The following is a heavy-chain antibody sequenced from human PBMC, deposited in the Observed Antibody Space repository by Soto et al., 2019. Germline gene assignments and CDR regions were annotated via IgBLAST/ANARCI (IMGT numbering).Heavy chain of an antibody. J-gene: IGHJ4*02. D-gene: IGHD2-2*01. CDR2: IYYSGST. CDR3: ARGRRYCSSTSCYIPHGFDY. V-gene: IGHV4-31*03. Sequence: SETLSLTCTVSGGSVSSGVYYWSWIRQHPGKGLEWIGYIYYSGSTYYNPSLKSRVTISVDTSKNQFSLKLSSVTAADTAVYYCARGRRYCSSTSCYIPHGFDYWGQGTLVTVSS. CDR1: GGSVSSGVYY.